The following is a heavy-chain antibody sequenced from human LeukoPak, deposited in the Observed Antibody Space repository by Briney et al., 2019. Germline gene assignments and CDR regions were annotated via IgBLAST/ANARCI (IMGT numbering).Heavy chain of an antibody. V-gene: IGHV4-59*01. Sequence: SETLSLTCTVSGGSISSYYWSWIRQPPGKGLEWIGYIYYSGSTNYSPSLKSRVTISVDTSKNQFSLKLSSVTAADTAVYYCARDARVATTGGTFVYWGQGTLVTVSS. CDR1: GGSISSYY. CDR2: IYYSGST. J-gene: IGHJ4*02. CDR3: ARDARVATTGGTFVY. D-gene: IGHD5-12*01.